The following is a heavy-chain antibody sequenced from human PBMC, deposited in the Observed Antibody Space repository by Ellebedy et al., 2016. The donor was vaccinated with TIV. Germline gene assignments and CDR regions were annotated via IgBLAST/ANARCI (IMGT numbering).Heavy chain of an antibody. D-gene: IGHD3-9*01. CDR3: AKDKYDILTGYLGDYFDY. CDR1: GFTFSSYA. J-gene: IGHJ4*02. V-gene: IGHV3-23*01. CDR2: ISGSGGST. Sequence: GGSLRLXXAASGFTFSSYAMSWVRQAPGKGLEWVSAISGSGGSTYYADSVKGRFTISRDNSKNTLYLQMNSLRAEDTAVYYCAKDKYDILTGYLGDYFDYWGQGTLVTVSS.